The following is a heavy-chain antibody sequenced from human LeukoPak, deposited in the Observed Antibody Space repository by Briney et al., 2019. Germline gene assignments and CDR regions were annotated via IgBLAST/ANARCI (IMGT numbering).Heavy chain of an antibody. D-gene: IGHD6-25*01. J-gene: IGHJ4*02. CDR2: IKQDGSEK. CDR1: GFTLSSHW. CDR3: ARVQQAAFDY. Sequence: SGGSLRLSCAASGFTLSSHWMSWVRQAPGKGLEWVVNIKQDGSEKYYVDSVKGRFTISRDNAKNSLYLQMDSLRAEDTAVYYCARVQQAAFDYWGQGTLVTVSS. V-gene: IGHV3-7*04.